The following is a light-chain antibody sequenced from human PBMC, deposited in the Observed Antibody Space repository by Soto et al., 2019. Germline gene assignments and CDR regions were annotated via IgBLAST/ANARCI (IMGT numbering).Light chain of an antibody. J-gene: IGKJ5*01. CDR3: QQYGSSPPT. Sequence: EIMLKQSPGTLSLSPGERATLSCRASQSVSSSYLAWYQQKPGQAPRLLIYGASSRATGIPDRFSGSGSGTDFTLTISRLEPEDFAVYYCQQYGSSPPTFGQGTRLEIK. CDR1: QSVSSSY. V-gene: IGKV3-20*01. CDR2: GAS.